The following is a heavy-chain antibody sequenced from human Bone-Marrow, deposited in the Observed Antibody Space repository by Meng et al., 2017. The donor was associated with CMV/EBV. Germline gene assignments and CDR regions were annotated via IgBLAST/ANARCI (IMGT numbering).Heavy chain of an antibody. CDR3: ARGRAYGYNLRFHYYGMDV. CDR1: GGSISSYY. CDR2: IYYSGST. Sequence: SEPLSLTCTVSGGSISSYYWSWIRQPPGKGLEWIGYIYYSGSTNYNPSLKSRVTISVDTSKNQFSLKLSSVTAADTAVYYCARGRAYGYNLRFHYYGMDVWGQGTTVTVSS. J-gene: IGHJ6*02. D-gene: IGHD5-24*01. V-gene: IGHV4-59*12.